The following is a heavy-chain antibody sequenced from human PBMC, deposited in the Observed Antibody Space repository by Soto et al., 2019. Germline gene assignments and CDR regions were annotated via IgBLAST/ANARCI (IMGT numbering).Heavy chain of an antibody. CDR3: AREYSSSSVSAEFYIYGLDV. V-gene: IGHV4-4*07. J-gene: IGHJ6*02. CDR1: SGSIFSYY. D-gene: IGHD6-6*01. CDR2: VYPIGNT. Sequence: QVQLQESGPGLVKPSETLSLTCSVSSGSIFSYYWTWVRQPSGKGLEWIGRVYPIGNTNYNPALKSRVTISVDTSRHQISLPLTSVTAADTAVYYCAREYSSSSVSAEFYIYGLDVWCQGTSGTVS.